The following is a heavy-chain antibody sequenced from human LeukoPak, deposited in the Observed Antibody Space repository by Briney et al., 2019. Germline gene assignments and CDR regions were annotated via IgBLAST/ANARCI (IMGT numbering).Heavy chain of an antibody. V-gene: IGHV3-21*01. CDR3: ARVGFSYGSGSHYPFDY. Sequence: GGSLRLSCAASGFTFSSYHMDWVRQAPGKGLEWVSAISSSSYIYYADSVKGRFTISRDNAKNSLYLQMNSLRAEDTAVYYCARVGFSYGSGSHYPFDYWGQGTLVTVSS. CDR1: GFTFSSYH. J-gene: IGHJ4*02. D-gene: IGHD3-10*01. CDR2: ISSSSYI.